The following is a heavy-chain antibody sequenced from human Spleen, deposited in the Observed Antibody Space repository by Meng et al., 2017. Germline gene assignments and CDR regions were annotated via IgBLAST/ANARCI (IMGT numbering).Heavy chain of an antibody. V-gene: IGHV3-7*01. CDR2: INQDGSVK. Sequence: GESLKISCAASGFIFSNYWMSWVRQAPGKGLEWVANINQDGSVKSYVGSVRGRFTISRDNAKNSLYLQINSLRADDTALYYCATSSAAAGNDWGQGTLVTVSS. CDR3: ATSSAAAGND. CDR1: GFIFSNYW. D-gene: IGHD6-13*01. J-gene: IGHJ4*02.